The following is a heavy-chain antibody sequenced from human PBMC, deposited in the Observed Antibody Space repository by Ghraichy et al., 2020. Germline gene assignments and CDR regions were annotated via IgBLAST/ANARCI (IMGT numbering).Heavy chain of an antibody. Sequence: ASVKVSCKASGYTFTSYGISWVRQAPGQGLEWMGWISAYNGNTNYAQKLQGRVTMTTDTSTSTAYMELRSLRSDDTAVYYCARGSWGYYDILTGLLDYYYYGMDVWGQGTTVTVSS. CDR1: GYTFTSYG. V-gene: IGHV1-18*01. D-gene: IGHD3-9*01. J-gene: IGHJ6*02. CDR3: ARGSWGYYDILTGLLDYYYYGMDV. CDR2: ISAYNGNT.